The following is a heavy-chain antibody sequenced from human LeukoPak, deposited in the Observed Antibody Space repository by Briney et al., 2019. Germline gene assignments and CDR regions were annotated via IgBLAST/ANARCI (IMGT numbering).Heavy chain of an antibody. J-gene: IGHJ4*02. CDR2: IYYSGST. D-gene: IGHD3-9*01. V-gene: IGHV4-39*01. CDR3: ARQGTGPVYDILTGYSISPNYFYY. Sequence: SETLSLTCTVSGGSISSNSYYWGWIRQPPGKGLEWIGSIYYSGSTHYNPSLKSPVAISVETSKKQFSLKLNSVTAADTAVYYCARQGTGPVYDILTGYSISPNYFYYWGQGTLVTVSS. CDR1: GGSISSNSYY.